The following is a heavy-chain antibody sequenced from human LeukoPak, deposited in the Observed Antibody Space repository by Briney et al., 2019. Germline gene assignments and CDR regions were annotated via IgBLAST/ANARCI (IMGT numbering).Heavy chain of an antibody. CDR3: ARGHDSSAEVYYYYMDV. Sequence: SVKVSCKASGGTFSSYAISWVRQAPGQGLKWMGGIIPIFGTANYAQKFQGRVTITTDESTSTAYMELSSLRSEDTAVYYCARGHDSSAEVYYYYMDVWGKGTTVTVSS. V-gene: IGHV1-69*05. CDR1: GGTFSSYA. CDR2: IIPIFGTA. D-gene: IGHD3-22*01. J-gene: IGHJ6*03.